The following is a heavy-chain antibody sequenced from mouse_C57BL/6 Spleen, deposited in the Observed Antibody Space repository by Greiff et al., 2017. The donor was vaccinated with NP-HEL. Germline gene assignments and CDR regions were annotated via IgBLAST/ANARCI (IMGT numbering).Heavy chain of an antibody. CDR3: AREEENPTLDY. J-gene: IGHJ2*01. CDR1: GYAFSSSW. V-gene: IGHV1-82*01. Sequence: QVQLQQSGPELVKPGASVKISCKASGYAFSSSWMNWVKQRPGKGLEWIGRIYPGDGDTNYNGKFKGKATLTADKSSSTAYMQLSSLTSEDSAVYFCAREEENPTLDYWGQGTTLTVSS. D-gene: IGHD2-10*01. CDR2: IYPGDGDT.